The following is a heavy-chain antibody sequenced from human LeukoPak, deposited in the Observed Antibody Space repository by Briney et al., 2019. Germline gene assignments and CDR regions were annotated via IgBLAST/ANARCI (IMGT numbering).Heavy chain of an antibody. J-gene: IGHJ4*01. CDR3: VIRGYSYGYFDY. CDR1: GYTLTELS. Sequence: GASVKVSCKVSGYTLTELSMHWVRQAPGKGLEWMGGFDPEDGETIYAQKFQGRVTMTEDTSTDTAYMELSSLRSEDTAVYYCVIRGYSYGYFDYWGQEPWSPSPQ. CDR2: FDPEDGET. D-gene: IGHD5-18*01. V-gene: IGHV1-24*01.